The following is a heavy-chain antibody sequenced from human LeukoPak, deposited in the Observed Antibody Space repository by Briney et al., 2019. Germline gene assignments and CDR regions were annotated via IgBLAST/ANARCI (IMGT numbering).Heavy chain of an antibody. Sequence: GRSLRLSGAASGLTFSSYAMHWVRQAPGKGLEWVAVISYDGSNKYYADSVKGRFTISRDNSKNTLYLQMNSLRAEDTAVYYCAREGALGDGYFDYWGQGTLVTVSS. D-gene: IGHD3-10*01. V-gene: IGHV3-30-3*01. CDR1: GLTFSSYA. CDR2: ISYDGSNK. CDR3: AREGALGDGYFDY. J-gene: IGHJ4*02.